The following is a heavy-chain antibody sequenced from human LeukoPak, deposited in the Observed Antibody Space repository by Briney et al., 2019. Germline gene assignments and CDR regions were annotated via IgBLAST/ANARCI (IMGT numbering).Heavy chain of an antibody. V-gene: IGHV3-21*01. J-gene: IGHJ4*02. Sequence: GGSLRLSCAASGFTFSSYSMNWVRQAPGKGLEWVSSISSSSSYIYYADSVKGRFTISRDNAKNSLYLQMNSLRAEDTAVYYCATLPPPDYYDSSGPHDRFDYWGQGTLVTVSS. CDR2: ISSSSSYI. D-gene: IGHD3-22*01. CDR1: GFTFSSYS. CDR3: ATLPPPDYYDSSGPHDRFDY.